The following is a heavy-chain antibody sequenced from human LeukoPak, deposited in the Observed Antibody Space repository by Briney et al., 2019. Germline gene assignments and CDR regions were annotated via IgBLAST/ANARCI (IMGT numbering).Heavy chain of an antibody. CDR3: ARADTENWFDP. CDR2: INHSGST. J-gene: IGHJ5*02. V-gene: IGHV4-34*01. CDR1: GGSFSGYS. D-gene: IGHD2-8*02. Sequence: SETLSLTCAVYGGSFSGYSWTWIRQPPGKGLEWIGDINHSGSTNYNTSLKSRVTISVDTSNNHFSLKLSSVTAADTAVYYCARADTENWFDPWGQGTLVTVSS.